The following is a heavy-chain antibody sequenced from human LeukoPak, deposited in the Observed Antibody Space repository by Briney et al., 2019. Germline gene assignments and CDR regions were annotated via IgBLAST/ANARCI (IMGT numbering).Heavy chain of an antibody. V-gene: IGHV3-48*01. J-gene: IGHJ4*02. CDR3: AGDVGYDYVWGSYRHPLGY. CDR2: ISSSSSTI. Sequence: GGSLRLSCAASGFTFSSYSMNWVRQAPGKGLEWVSYISSSSSTIYYADSVKGRFTISRDNAKNSLYLQMNSLRAEDTAVYYCAGDVGYDYVWGSYRHPLGYWGQGTLVTVSS. D-gene: IGHD3-16*02. CDR1: GFTFSSYS.